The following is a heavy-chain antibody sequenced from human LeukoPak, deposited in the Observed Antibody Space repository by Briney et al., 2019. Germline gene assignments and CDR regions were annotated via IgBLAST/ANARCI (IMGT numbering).Heavy chain of an antibody. Sequence: KPSETLSLTCTVSGDSISSGSYYRSWLRQPAGKGLEWIGRIYTSGSTNYNPSLKSRVTISVDTSKNQFSLKLSSVTAADTAVYYCARDLGLGSGSYYGWFDPWGQGTLVTVSS. CDR3: ARDLGLGSGSYYGWFDP. CDR1: GDSISSGSYY. V-gene: IGHV4-61*02. CDR2: IYTSGST. J-gene: IGHJ5*02. D-gene: IGHD3-10*01.